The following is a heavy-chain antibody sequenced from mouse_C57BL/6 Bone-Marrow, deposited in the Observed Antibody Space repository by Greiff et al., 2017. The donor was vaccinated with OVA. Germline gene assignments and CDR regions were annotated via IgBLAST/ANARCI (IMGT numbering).Heavy chain of an antibody. J-gene: IGHJ3*01. CDR1: GYTFTSYG. CDR2: IYPRSGNT. Sequence: LVESGAELARPGASVKLSCKASGYTFTSYGISWVKQRTGQGLEWIGEIYPRSGNTYYNEKFKGKATLTADKSSSTAYMELRSLTSEDSAVYFCARRDDGYYLAWFAYWGQGTLVTVSA. CDR3: ARRDDGYYLAWFAY. V-gene: IGHV1-81*01. D-gene: IGHD2-3*01.